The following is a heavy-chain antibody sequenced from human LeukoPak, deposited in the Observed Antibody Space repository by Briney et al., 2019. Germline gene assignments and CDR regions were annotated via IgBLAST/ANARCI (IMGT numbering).Heavy chain of an antibody. CDR2: INQSGST. J-gene: IGHJ4*02. V-gene: IGHV4-34*01. Sequence: SETLSLTCAVYGGSFSGYYWSWIRQPPGKGLEWIGEINQSGSTNYNPSLKGRVTISVDTSKNQFSLKLSSVTAADTAVYYCARKTSLPDYWGQGTLVTVSS. CDR1: GGSFSGYY. CDR3: ARKTSLPDY.